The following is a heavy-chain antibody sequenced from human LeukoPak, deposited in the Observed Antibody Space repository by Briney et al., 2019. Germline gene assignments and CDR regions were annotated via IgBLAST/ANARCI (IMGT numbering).Heavy chain of an antibody. CDR1: GGSISSSGYY. J-gene: IGHJ6*02. CDR2: IYHSGST. V-gene: IGHV4-30-2*01. CDR3: AGATSHDYGMDV. Sequence: SETLSLTCTASGGSISSSGYYWGWIRQPPGKGLEWIGYIYHSGSTYYNPSLKSRVTISVDRSKNQFSLKLSSVTAADTAVYYCAGATSHDYGMDVWGQGTTVTVSS. D-gene: IGHD2-2*01.